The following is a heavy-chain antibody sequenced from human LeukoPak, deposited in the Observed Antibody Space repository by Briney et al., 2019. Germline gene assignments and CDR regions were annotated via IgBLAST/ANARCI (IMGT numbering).Heavy chain of an antibody. CDR2: ILYSGTT. CDR3: ARRIIARGLGQENWFDP. Sequence: SETLSLTCTVSGASVTSHYWNWIRQPPGKGLEWIGYILYSGTTNYNPSLNSRVTMSLDTSKNQFSLELSSVTAADTAVYYCARRIIARGLGQENWFDPWGQGILVTVSS. J-gene: IGHJ5*02. CDR1: GASVTSHY. D-gene: IGHD3-16*01. V-gene: IGHV4-59*02.